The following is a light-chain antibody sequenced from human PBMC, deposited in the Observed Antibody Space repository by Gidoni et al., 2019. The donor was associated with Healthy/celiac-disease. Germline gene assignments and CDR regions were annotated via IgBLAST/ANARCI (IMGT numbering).Light chain of an antibody. J-gene: IGKJ4*01. V-gene: IGKV1-NL1*01. CDR3: QQYYSTKLRLT. CDR2: AAS. Sequence: DIQMTQSPSSLSASVGDRVTITCRASQGISNSLAWYQQKPGKAPKLLLYAASRLESGVPSRFSGSGSGTDYTLTISSLQPEDFATYYCQQYYSTKLRLTFGGGTKVEIK. CDR1: QGISNS.